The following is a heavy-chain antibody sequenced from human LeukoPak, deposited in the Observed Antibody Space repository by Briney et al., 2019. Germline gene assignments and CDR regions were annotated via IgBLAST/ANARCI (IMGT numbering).Heavy chain of an antibody. V-gene: IGHV3-66*01. Sequence: GGSLRLSCAASGFTVSSNYMSWVRQAPGKGLEWVSVLYSGGDTYYADSVKGRFTISRDNSKNTLYLQMNSLRAEDTAVYYCARGFGAAAGTAYYYYYGMDVWGQGTTVTVSS. CDR3: ARGFGAAAGTAYYYYYGMDV. J-gene: IGHJ6*02. CDR2: LYSGGDT. CDR1: GFTVSSNY. D-gene: IGHD6-13*01.